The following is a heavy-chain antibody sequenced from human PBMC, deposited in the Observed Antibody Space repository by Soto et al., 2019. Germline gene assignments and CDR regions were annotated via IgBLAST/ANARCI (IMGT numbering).Heavy chain of an antibody. Sequence: GGSLRLSCAASGFTVDDYAMHWVRQAPGKGLEWVSGISWNSETIDYADSVKGRFTISRDNAKSSLFLQMNSLRPDDTALYYCAKDMKWGGMTTIHYFDSWGQGSLVTVSS. D-gene: IGHD4-17*01. V-gene: IGHV3-9*01. J-gene: IGHJ4*02. CDR3: AKDMKWGGMTTIHYFDS. CDR1: GFTVDDYA. CDR2: ISWNSETI.